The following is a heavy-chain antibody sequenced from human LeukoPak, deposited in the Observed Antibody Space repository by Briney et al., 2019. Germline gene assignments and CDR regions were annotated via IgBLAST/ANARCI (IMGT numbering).Heavy chain of an antibody. CDR2: IYYSGGT. J-gene: IGHJ4*01. D-gene: IGHD4-17*01. CDR1: GGSISSYY. Sequence: SETLSLTCTVSGGSISSYYWSWIRQPPGKGLEWIGYIYYSGGTNYNYNPSLKSRATISVNTSNNQFSLRLSSVTAADPAVYYRASGETMTTVPLWGHGTLVTVSS. V-gene: IGHV4-59*08. CDR3: ASGETMTTVPL.